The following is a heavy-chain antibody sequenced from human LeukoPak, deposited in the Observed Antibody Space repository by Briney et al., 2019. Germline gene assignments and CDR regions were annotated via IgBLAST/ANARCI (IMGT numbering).Heavy chain of an antibody. J-gene: IGHJ4*02. V-gene: IGHV4-59*01. CDR2: IYYSGST. CDR1: GGSISSYY. D-gene: IGHD3-16*02. Sequence: SETLSLTCTVSGGSISSYYWSWIRQPPGKGLEWIGYIYYSGSTNYNPSLKSRVTISVDTSKNQFPLKLSSVTAADTAVYYCARDSDVWGSYRYLDYWGQGTLVTVSS. CDR3: ARDSDVWGSYRYLDY.